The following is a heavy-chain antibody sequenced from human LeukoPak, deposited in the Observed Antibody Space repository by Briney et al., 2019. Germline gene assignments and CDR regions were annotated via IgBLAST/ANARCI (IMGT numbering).Heavy chain of an antibody. CDR1: GFTFSSYS. CDR2: ISSSSSYI. Sequence: GGSLRLSCAASGFTFSSYSMNWVRQAPGKGLEWVSSISSSSSYIYYADSVKDRFTISRDNARNSLYLQMNSLRAEDTAVYYCARVLGYCSSTSCYAWFDPWGQGTLVTVSS. D-gene: IGHD2-2*03. V-gene: IGHV3-21*01. CDR3: ARVLGYCSSTSCYAWFDP. J-gene: IGHJ5*02.